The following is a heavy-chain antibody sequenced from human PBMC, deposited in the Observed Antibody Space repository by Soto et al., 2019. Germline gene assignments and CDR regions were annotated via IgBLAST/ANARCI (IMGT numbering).Heavy chain of an antibody. CDR3: ARRDATDGWFDP. Sequence: SETLSLTCTVSGGSISSSSYYWGWIRQPQGKGLEWIGSIYYSGSTYYNPSLKSRVTISVDTSKNQFSLKLSSVTAADTAVYYCARRDATDGWFDPWGQGTLVTVSS. V-gene: IGHV4-39*01. CDR2: IYYSGST. CDR1: GGSISSSSYY. J-gene: IGHJ5*02.